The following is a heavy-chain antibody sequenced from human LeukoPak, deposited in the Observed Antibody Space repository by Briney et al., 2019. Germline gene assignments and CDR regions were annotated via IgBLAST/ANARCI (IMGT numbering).Heavy chain of an antibody. CDR1: GYTFTGYY. CDR2: INPNSGGT. CDR3: AREVARGVIQWFDP. V-gene: IGHV1-2*02. J-gene: IGHJ5*02. Sequence: GAAVKVSCKASGYTFTGYYMHWVRQAPGQGLEWMGWINPNSGGTNYAQKFQGRVTMTRGTSISTAYMELSRLRSDDTAVYYCAREVARGVIQWFDPWGQGTLVTVSS. D-gene: IGHD3-10*01.